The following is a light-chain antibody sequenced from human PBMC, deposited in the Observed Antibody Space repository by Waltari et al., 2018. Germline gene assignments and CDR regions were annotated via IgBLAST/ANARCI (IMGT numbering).Light chain of an antibody. CDR1: QSISTY. Sequence: DIQMTQSPSSLSASVGDRVTINCRASQSISTYLSWYQQKPAKAPKLLIYTASTLQSGVPSRFSGSGSGTDFTLTISTLQPEDFGTYYCQQSYSTLFTFGPGTKMEI. V-gene: IGKV1-39*01. J-gene: IGKJ3*01. CDR2: TAS. CDR3: QQSYSTLFT.